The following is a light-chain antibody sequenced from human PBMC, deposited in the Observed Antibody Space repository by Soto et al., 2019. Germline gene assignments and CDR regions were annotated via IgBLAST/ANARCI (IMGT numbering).Light chain of an antibody. CDR3: QQAYSFPLT. V-gene: IGKV1D-12*01. J-gene: IGKJ4*01. CDR1: QAIAGW. Sequence: DIQMIQSPSSVYASVGDRVTVACRSSQAIAGWLAWYQQKPGKAPRLLIYGTSTLQSGVPSRFSGSGFGTDFTLTINSLQPEDFATYYCQQAYSFPLTFGGGTKVDIK. CDR2: GTS.